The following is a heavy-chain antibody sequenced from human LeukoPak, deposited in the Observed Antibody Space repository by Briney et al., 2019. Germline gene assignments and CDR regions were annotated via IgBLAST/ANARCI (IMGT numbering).Heavy chain of an antibody. Sequence: SETLSLTCAVSGASISSGYWWSWVRQAPGKGLEWIGEIYHSGSTNHNPSLKSRVTISVDKSKSQFSLNLNSVTAADTAVYYCARDDTGVIRGIRFHYWGQGTLVTVSS. CDR3: ARDDTGVIRGIRFHY. D-gene: IGHD3-10*01. V-gene: IGHV4-4*02. CDR1: GASISSGYW. CDR2: IYHSGST. J-gene: IGHJ4*02.